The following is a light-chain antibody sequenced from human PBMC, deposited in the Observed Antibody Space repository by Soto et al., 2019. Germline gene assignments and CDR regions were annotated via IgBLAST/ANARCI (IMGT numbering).Light chain of an antibody. CDR1: QSVSSSY. Sequence: EIVLTQSPGTLSLSPGERATLSCRASQSVSSSYLAWYQQKPGQAPRLLIYGASNRATGIPDRFSGSGSGTDFTLTISRLEPEDSAVYYCQQYGSSRTFGQGTKVDIK. V-gene: IGKV3-20*01. CDR3: QQYGSSRT. J-gene: IGKJ2*01. CDR2: GAS.